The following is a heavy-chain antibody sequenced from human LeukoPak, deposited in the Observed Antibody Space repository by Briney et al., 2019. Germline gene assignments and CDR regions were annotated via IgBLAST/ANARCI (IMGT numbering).Heavy chain of an antibody. CDR3: AAIHRDY. J-gene: IGHJ4*02. Sequence: GGSLRLSCAASGFTFGSYWMTWVRQAPGNGLELVATIKRDGSEKYYMDSATGRFTLSRGNAKTSLFLQLNSPRAEDTAVYYCAAIHRDYWGQGTLVTVSS. CDR2: IKRDGSEK. V-gene: IGHV3-7*03. CDR1: GFTFGSYW.